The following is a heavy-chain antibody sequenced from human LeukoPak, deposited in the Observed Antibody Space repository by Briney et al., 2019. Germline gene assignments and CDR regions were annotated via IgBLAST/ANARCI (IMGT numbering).Heavy chain of an antibody. V-gene: IGHV3-30*18. Sequence: GRSLRLSCAASGFTFSSYGMHWVRQAPGKGLEWVAVISYDGSNKYYADSVKGRFTISRDNSKNTLYLQMNSLRAEDTAVYYCAKDARPVILTGYSKDWGQGTLVTVSS. CDR3: AKDARPVILTGYSKD. D-gene: IGHD3-9*01. J-gene: IGHJ4*02. CDR2: ISYDGSNK. CDR1: GFTFSSYG.